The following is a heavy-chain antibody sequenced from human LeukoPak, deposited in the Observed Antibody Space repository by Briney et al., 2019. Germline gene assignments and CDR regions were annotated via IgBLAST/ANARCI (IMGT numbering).Heavy chain of an antibody. J-gene: IGHJ3*02. CDR3: ARFGGAYYYGSGSYNAFDI. D-gene: IGHD3-10*01. V-gene: IGHV4-61*02. CDR2: IYASGST. Sequence: PSQTLSLTCSVSGGSMSSGSYYWSWIRQPAGKGLEWIGRIYASGSTNYNPSLKSRVTISVDTSKNQFSLNLSSVTAVDTAVYYCARFGGAYYYGSGSYNAFDIWGQGTMVTVSS. CDR1: GGSMSSGSYY.